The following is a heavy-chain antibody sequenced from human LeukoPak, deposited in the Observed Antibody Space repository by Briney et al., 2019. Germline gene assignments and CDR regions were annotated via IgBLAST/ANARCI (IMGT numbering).Heavy chain of an antibody. Sequence: GASVKVSCKASGYTFTSYDINWVRQATGQGLEWMGWMNPNSGNTGYAQKFQGTVTMTRNTSISTAYMELSSLRSEDTAVYYCARAPDYSGSYLDYWGQGTLVTVSS. J-gene: IGHJ4*02. CDR2: MNPNSGNT. CDR1: GYTFTSYD. D-gene: IGHD1-26*01. V-gene: IGHV1-8*01. CDR3: ARAPDYSGSYLDY.